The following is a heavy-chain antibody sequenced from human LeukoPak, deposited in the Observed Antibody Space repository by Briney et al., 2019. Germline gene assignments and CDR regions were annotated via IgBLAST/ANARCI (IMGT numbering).Heavy chain of an antibody. Sequence: GGALRLSCAASGFPFSSYAMHWVRQAPGKGLEYVSAISSNGGSTYYVNSVKGRFTISRDNSKNTLYLQMGSLRAEDMAVYYCARLSLGYSSGWYYFDYWGQGTLVTVSS. V-gene: IGHV3-64*01. CDR1: GFPFSSYA. J-gene: IGHJ4*02. CDR3: ARLSLGYSSGWYYFDY. CDR2: ISSNGGST. D-gene: IGHD6-19*01.